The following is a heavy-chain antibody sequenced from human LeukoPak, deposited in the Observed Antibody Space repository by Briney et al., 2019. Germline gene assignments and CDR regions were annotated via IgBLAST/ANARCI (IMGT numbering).Heavy chain of an antibody. CDR3: VKATRGDYDY. J-gene: IGHJ4*02. D-gene: IGHD2-21*02. V-gene: IGHV3-64D*09. CDR2: IGSNGGST. CDR1: GFTFSSSG. Sequence: GGSLRLSCSASGFTFSSSGMHWVRQAPGKGLEYVSAIGSNGGSTYYADSVKGRFTISRDNSKNTLYLQVSSLRAEDTAVYYCVKATRGDYDYWGQGTLVTVSS.